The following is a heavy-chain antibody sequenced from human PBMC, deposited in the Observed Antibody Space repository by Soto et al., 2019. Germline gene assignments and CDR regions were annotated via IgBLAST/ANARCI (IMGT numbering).Heavy chain of an antibody. CDR3: ASGPPCINTSCSNDYYHFGLDV. V-gene: IGHV4-34*01. J-gene: IGHJ6*02. CDR1: GGSFSGYY. Sequence: PSETLSLTCAVTGGSFSGYYWSWIRQSPGKGLEWIGEINHSGRTNLNPSLESRVSTSVDTSKNHFSPRLTSVTAADTAVYYCASGPPCINTSCSNDYYHFGLDVLGQGTTVTVSS. D-gene: IGHD2-2*01. CDR2: INHSGRT.